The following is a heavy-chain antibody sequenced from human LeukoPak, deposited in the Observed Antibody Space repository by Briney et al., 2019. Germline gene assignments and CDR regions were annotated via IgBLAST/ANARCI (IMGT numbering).Heavy chain of an antibody. V-gene: IGHV4-34*01. CDR1: GGSFSGYY. J-gene: IGHJ4*02. Sequence: SETLSLTCAVYGGSFSGYYWSWIRQPPGKGLEWIGEINHSGSTNYNPSLKSRVTISVDTSKNQFSLKLSSVTAADTAVYYCARHGYPVRGVIIKGTLDYWGQGTLVTVSS. D-gene: IGHD3-10*01. CDR2: INHSGST. CDR3: ARHGYPVRGVIIKGTLDY.